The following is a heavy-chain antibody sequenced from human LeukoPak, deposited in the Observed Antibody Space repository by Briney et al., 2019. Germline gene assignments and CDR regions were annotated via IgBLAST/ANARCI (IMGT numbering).Heavy chain of an antibody. CDR2: INHSGST. Sequence: SETLSLTCAVYDGSFSGYYWTWIRQPPGKGLEWIGEINHSGSTNYNPSLKGRVTIDTSKNQFSLKLTSVTAADTAVYYCARVHGYYDILTGYYRYYFDYWGQGTLVTVSS. CDR3: ARVHGYYDILTGYYRYYFDY. D-gene: IGHD3-9*01. CDR1: DGSFSGYY. J-gene: IGHJ4*02. V-gene: IGHV4-34*01.